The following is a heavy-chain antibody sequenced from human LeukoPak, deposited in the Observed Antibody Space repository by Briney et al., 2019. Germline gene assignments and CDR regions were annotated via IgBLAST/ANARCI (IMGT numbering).Heavy chain of an antibody. J-gene: IGHJ4*02. D-gene: IGHD2-15*01. CDR3: ARPALYCSGGSCLDFDC. Sequence: GGSLRLSCAASGFTVNGNYMTWVRQAPGKGLEWVSVIYSGGSTYYADSVKGRFTISRDNSKNTLYLQMNSLRAEDTAVYYCARPALYCSGGSCLDFDCWGQGTLVTVSS. CDR1: GFTVNGNY. V-gene: IGHV3-53*01. CDR2: IYSGGST.